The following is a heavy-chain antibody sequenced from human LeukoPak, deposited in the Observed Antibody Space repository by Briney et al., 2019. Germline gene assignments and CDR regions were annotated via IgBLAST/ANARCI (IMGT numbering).Heavy chain of an antibody. CDR1: GGSNSRNF. CDR3: ARVLLPAAFGAFDI. V-gene: IGHV4-4*07. CDR2: ISTTGTT. J-gene: IGHJ3*02. D-gene: IGHD2-2*01. Sequence: PSETLSLTCTVSGGSNSRNFWSWIRQPAGKGLEYIGRISTTGTTNYNPSLKGRVTMSVDTSRNQFSLVVSSVTAADTALYYCARVLLPAAFGAFDIWGQGTTVTVSS.